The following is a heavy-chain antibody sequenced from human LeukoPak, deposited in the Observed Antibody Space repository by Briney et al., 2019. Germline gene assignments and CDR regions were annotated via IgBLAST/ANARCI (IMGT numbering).Heavy chain of an antibody. V-gene: IGHV4-59*01. J-gene: IGHJ4*02. D-gene: IGHD3-9*01. CDR1: GGSISSYY. Sequence: SETLSLTCTVSGGSISSYYWSWIRQPPGKGLEWIGYIYYSGSTNYNPSLKSRVTISVDTSKNQFSLKLSSVTAADTAVYYCASLDYGILTGSPWGQGTLVTVSS. CDR3: ASLDYGILTGSP. CDR2: IYYSGST.